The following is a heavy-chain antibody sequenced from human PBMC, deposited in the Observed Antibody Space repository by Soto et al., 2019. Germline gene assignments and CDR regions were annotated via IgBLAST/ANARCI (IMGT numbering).Heavy chain of an antibody. J-gene: IGHJ6*02. CDR3: TASIVGATRGYYYYYGMDV. D-gene: IGHD1-26*01. Sequence: GGSLRLSCAASGFTFSNAWMSWVRQAPGKGLEWVGRIKSKTDGGTTDYAAPVKGRFTISRDDSKNTLYLQMNSLKTEDTAVYYCTASIVGATRGYYYYYGMDVWGQGTTVTVSS. V-gene: IGHV3-15*01. CDR2: IKSKTDGGTT. CDR1: GFTFSNAW.